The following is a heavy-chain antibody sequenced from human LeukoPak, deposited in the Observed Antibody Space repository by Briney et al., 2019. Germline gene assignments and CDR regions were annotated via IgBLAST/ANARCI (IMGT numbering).Heavy chain of an antibody. CDR3: TTDPHYYDSSGYYYEHFDY. Sequence: GGSLRLSCAASGFTFSNAWMSWVRQAPGKGLEWVGRIKSKTDGGTTDYAAPVKGRFTISRDDSKNTLYLQMNSLKTEDTAVYYCTTDPHYYDSSGYYYEHFDYWGQGTLVTVSS. V-gene: IGHV3-15*01. J-gene: IGHJ4*02. D-gene: IGHD3-22*01. CDR2: IKSKTDGGTT. CDR1: GFTFSNAW.